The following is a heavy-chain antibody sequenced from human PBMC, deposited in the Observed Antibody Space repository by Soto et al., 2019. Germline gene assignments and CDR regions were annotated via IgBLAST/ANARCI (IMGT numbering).Heavy chain of an antibody. D-gene: IGHD3-3*01. V-gene: IGHV3-23*01. CDR1: GFTFSSCA. J-gene: IGHJ4*02. Sequence: EVQLLESGGGLVQPGGSLRLSCAASGFTFSSCAMSWVRHTPGKGLEWISGISGRGGNTYNADSVKGRFTISRDTSKNTLKLQMNSLRDEDTAVYYCVTDREKREDNFWSGFEYWGQGTMVTVSS. CDR3: VTDREKREDNFWSGFEY. CDR2: ISGRGGNT.